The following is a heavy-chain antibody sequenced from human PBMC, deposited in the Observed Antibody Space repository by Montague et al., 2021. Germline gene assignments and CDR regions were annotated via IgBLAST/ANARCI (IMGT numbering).Heavy chain of an antibody. CDR1: GGSISSYY. CDR2: IHYNGST. Sequence: SETLSLTCTVSGGSISSYYWSWIRQPPGKGLEWIGCIHYNGSTNYNPSLKSRISMSLDTSKNQISLKLNSVTAADTAVYYCARGENDRIAAGGTSQFWYFYYYYMDDWGEGTTVTVSS. D-gene: IGHD6-13*01. J-gene: IGHJ6*03. V-gene: IGHV4-59*01. CDR3: ARGENDRIAAGGTSQFWYFYYYYMDD.